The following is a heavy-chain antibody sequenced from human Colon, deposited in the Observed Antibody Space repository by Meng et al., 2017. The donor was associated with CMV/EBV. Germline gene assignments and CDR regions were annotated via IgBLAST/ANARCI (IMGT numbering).Heavy chain of an antibody. D-gene: IGHD2-21*01. CDR2: IKSKTDGGTA. V-gene: IGHV3-15*01. CDR1: GFTFSNVW. Sequence: GGSLSLSCAASGFTFSNVWMSWVRQAPGTVMEWVGRIKSKTDGGTADYAAPVKGRFSISRDDSKTTLYLLMDSLRTVYTAVYDGSTDLPGKVAIPHDVVDTWGRGTMVTVSS. CDR3: STDLPGKVAIPHDVVDT. J-gene: IGHJ3*02.